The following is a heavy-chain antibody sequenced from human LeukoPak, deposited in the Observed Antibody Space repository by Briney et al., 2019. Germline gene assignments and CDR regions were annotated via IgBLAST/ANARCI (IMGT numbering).Heavy chain of an antibody. CDR2: INAGNGNT. J-gene: IGHJ5*02. D-gene: IGHD3-3*02. Sequence: GASVKVSCKASGYTFTSYYMHWVRQAPGQRLEWMGWINAGNGNTKYSQKFQGRVTITRDTSASTAYMELSSLRSEDTAVYYCARDRFIFGVVREAWFDPWGQGTLVTVSS. V-gene: IGHV1-3*01. CDR3: ARDRFIFGVVREAWFDP. CDR1: GYTFTSYY.